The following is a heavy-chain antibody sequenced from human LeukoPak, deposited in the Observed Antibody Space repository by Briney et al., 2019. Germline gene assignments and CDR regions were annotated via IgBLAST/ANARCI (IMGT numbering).Heavy chain of an antibody. CDR3: ARGDYYGSGSHDY. CDR2: IYSGGST. Sequence: GGSLRLSCAASGFTVSSNYMSWVRQAPGKGLEWVSVIYSGGSTYYADSVKGRFTISRDNSKNSLYLQMNSLRAEDTAVYYCARGDYYGSGSHDYWAREPWSPSPQ. D-gene: IGHD3-10*01. J-gene: IGHJ4*02. CDR1: GFTVSSNY. V-gene: IGHV3-66*01.